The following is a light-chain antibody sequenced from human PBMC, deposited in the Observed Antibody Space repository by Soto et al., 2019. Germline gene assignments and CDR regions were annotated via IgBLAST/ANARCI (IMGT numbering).Light chain of an antibody. CDR1: SGSVSTSYY. CDR2: STN. J-gene: IGLJ3*02. Sequence: QAVVTQEPSFSVSRGRTVTLTCGLSSGSVSTSYYPSWYQQAPGQAPRTLIYSTNTRSSGVPDRFSGSILGNKAALTITGVQADDESDYYCVLYMGSGIWLFGGGTQLTVL. CDR3: VLYMGSGIWL. V-gene: IGLV8-61*01.